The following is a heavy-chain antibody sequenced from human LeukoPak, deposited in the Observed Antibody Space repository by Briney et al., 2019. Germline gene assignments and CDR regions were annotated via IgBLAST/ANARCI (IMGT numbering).Heavy chain of an antibody. Sequence: ASVKVSCKVSGYTLTELSMHWVRQAPGKGLEWMGGFDPEDGETIYAQKFQGRVTMTEDTSTDTAYMELSSLRSEDTAVYYCARVGYGVNFLDKWGQGTLVTVSS. D-gene: IGHD4-23*01. V-gene: IGHV1-24*01. J-gene: IGHJ4*02. CDR2: FDPEDGET. CDR3: ARVGYGVNFLDK. CDR1: GYTLTELS.